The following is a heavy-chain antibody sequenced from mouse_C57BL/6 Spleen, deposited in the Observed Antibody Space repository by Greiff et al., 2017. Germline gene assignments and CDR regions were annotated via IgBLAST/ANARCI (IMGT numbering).Heavy chain of an antibody. CDR1: GFNIKDYY. V-gene: IGHV14-1*01. Sequence: VQLKESGAELVRPGASVKLSCTASGFNIKDYYMHWVKQRPEQGLEWIGRIDPEDGDTEYAPQFQGKAPMTAATSSNTAYLQLSSLTSEYTAVYYCTTVITTGGYFDVWGTGTTVTVSS. D-gene: IGHD1-1*01. CDR3: TTVITTGGYFDV. CDR2: IDPEDGDT. J-gene: IGHJ1*03.